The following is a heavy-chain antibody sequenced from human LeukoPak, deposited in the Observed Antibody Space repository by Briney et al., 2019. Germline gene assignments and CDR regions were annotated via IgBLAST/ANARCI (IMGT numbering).Heavy chain of an antibody. D-gene: IGHD1-26*01. CDR1: GGSISSNNY. J-gene: IGHJ4*02. V-gene: IGHV4-61*05. CDR2: IYYDGTT. Sequence: SETLSLTCTVSGGSISSNNYWGWIRQSPGKGLEWIGYIYYDGTTNYNPSLKSRVTISVDTSRNQFSLELSSVTAADTAVYFCATYSGSYSFNYWGQGALVLVSS. CDR3: ATYSGSYSFNY.